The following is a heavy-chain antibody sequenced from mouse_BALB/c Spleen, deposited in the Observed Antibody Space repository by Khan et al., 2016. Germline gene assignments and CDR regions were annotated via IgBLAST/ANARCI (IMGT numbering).Heavy chain of an antibody. CDR2: INTNTGEP. CDR1: GYTFTNYG. Sequence: QIQLVQSGPDLKKPGETVKISCKASGYTFTNYGMNWVKQAPGKGLKWMGWINTNTGEPTYAEEFKGRFAFSLETSATTAYLQINNLKNEDTARYCCAEDYYGSNWFAYWGQGTLVTVSA. J-gene: IGHJ3*01. D-gene: IGHD1-1*01. CDR3: AEDYYGSNWFAY. V-gene: IGHV9-3*02.